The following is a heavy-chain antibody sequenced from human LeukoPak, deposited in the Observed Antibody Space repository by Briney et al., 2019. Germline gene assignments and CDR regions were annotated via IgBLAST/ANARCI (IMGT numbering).Heavy chain of an antibody. D-gene: IGHD2-15*01. CDR3: AREATRSSAFDI. Sequence: GGSLRLSCAASGFTFSDYYMSWIRQAPGKGLEWVSYISSSGSTIYYADSVKGRFTISRDNVKNSLYLQMNSLRAEDTAVYYCAREATRSSAFDIWGQGTMVTVSS. V-gene: IGHV3-11*01. CDR2: ISSSGSTI. CDR1: GFTFSDYY. J-gene: IGHJ3*02.